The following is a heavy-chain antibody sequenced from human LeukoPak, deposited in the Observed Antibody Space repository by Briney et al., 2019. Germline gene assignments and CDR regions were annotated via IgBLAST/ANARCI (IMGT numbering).Heavy chain of an antibody. V-gene: IGHV3-7*01. CDR3: ACDYLHSGSSC. CDR2: INQGGTET. D-gene: IGHD6-19*01. Sequence: GGSLRLSCAASGFNFQTFWMSWVRQAPAKGLEWLAEINQGGTETNYVGSVKGRFTISGDNAKNSLYLQINSLSTDDTAVYYCACDYLHSGSSCWSQGSLVTVSS. J-gene: IGHJ4*02. CDR1: GFNFQTFW.